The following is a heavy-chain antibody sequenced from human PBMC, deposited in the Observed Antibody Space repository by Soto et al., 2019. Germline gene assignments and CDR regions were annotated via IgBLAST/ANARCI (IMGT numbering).Heavy chain of an antibody. CDR2: ISSSSSTI. D-gene: IGHD3-16*01. CDR3: AREGGSLNWFDP. Sequence: EVQLVESGGGLVQPGGSLRLSCAASGFTFSSYSMYWVRQAPGKWLEWVSYISSSSSTIYYADSVKGRFTISSDNAKNSLYLQMNSLRDEDTAVYYCAREGGSLNWFDPWGQGTLVTVSS. V-gene: IGHV3-48*02. CDR1: GFTFSSYS. J-gene: IGHJ5*02.